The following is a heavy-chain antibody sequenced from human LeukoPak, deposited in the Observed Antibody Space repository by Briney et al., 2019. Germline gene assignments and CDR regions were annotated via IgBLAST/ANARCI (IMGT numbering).Heavy chain of an antibody. J-gene: IGHJ4*02. CDR2: ISAYNGNT. D-gene: IGHD2-8*02. CDR3: ARDLLGVVISYYFDY. CDR1: GYTFTSYG. Sequence: ASVKVSCKASGYTFTSYGISWVRQAPGQGLEWMGWISAYNGNTNYAQKLQGRVTMTTDTSTSTAYMELRSLRSEDTAVYYCARDLLGVVISYYFDYWGQGTLVTVSS. V-gene: IGHV1-18*01.